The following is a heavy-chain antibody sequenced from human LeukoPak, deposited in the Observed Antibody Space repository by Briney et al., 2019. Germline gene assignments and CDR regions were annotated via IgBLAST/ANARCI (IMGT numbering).Heavy chain of an antibody. V-gene: IGHV3-48*01. D-gene: IGHD1-26*01. Sequence: GGSLRLSCAASGFTFSTYSMNWVRQAPGKGLEWVSYISSRSNDIYYGDSVEGRFTISRDNAKNSLYLQMNSLRAEDTAVYFCARPRGGGSHDDFDYWGQGTRVTVSP. J-gene: IGHJ4*02. CDR3: ARPRGGGSHDDFDY. CDR2: ISSRSNDI. CDR1: GFTFSTYS.